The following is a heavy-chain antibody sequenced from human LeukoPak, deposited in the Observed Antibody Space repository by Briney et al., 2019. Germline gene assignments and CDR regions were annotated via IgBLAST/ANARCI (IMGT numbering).Heavy chain of an antibody. CDR1: GDSISSDDYY. CDR2: FSASGNS. Sequence: SETLSLTCTVSGDSISSDDYYWSWIRQPAGKGLEWIGRFSASGNSNYNPSLKSRLTISADRSKNQFSLKLTSVTAADTAVYFCARGPYSYDSSGAFDIWGQGTMVTVSS. V-gene: IGHV4-61*02. D-gene: IGHD3-22*01. J-gene: IGHJ3*02. CDR3: ARGPYSYDSSGAFDI.